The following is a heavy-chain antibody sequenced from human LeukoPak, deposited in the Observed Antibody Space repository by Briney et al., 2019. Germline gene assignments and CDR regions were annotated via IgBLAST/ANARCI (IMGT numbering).Heavy chain of an antibody. CDR3: AKDTMTTVTTLLDY. V-gene: IGHV3-23*01. CDR2: ISDSGGST. CDR1: GFTFSSYA. D-gene: IGHD4-11*01. Sequence: GGSLRLSCAASGFTFSSYAMSWVRQAPGKGLEWVSAISDSGGSTHHADSVKGRFTISRDNSKNTLYLQMNSLRAEDTAVYYCAKDTMTTVTTLLDYWGQGTLVTVSS. J-gene: IGHJ4*02.